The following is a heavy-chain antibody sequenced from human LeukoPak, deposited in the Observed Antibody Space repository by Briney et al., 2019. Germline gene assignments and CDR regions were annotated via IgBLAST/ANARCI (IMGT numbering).Heavy chain of an antibody. V-gene: IGHV4-34*01. CDR2: INHSGST. CDR1: GGSFSGYY. Sequence: SETLSLTCAVHGGSFSGYYWSWIRQPPGKGLEWIGEINHSGSTNYNPSLKSRVTISVDTSKNQFSLKLSSVTAADTAVYYCARGENYWGQGTLVTVSS. J-gene: IGHJ4*02. CDR3: ARGENY.